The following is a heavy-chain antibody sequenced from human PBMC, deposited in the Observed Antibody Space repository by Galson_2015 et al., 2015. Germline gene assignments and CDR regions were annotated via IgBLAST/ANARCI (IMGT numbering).Heavy chain of an antibody. V-gene: IGHV2-5*02. CDR1: GFSLNTVGVG. CDR2: IYWDGDQ. Sequence: PALVKPTQTLTLTCTFSGFSLNTVGVGVGWIRQPPGEALEWLAFIYWDGDQRYSPSLKTRLTITKDTSTNQVVLTMSNMDPVDTGTYYCARSVPAAPVLGALDIWGQGTVVTVS. J-gene: IGHJ3*02. CDR3: ARSVPAAPVLGALDI. D-gene: IGHD2-2*01.